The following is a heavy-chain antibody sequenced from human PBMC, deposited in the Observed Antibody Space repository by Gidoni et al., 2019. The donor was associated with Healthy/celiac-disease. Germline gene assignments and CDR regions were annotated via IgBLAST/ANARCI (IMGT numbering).Heavy chain of an antibody. CDR3: ARDIPYSSSPNFDY. D-gene: IGHD6-6*01. J-gene: IGHJ4*02. V-gene: IGHV3-21*01. Sequence: EVQLVESGGGLVKPGGSLSPFCAHSGFPFSSYSMHWVRQAPGQGLEWVSAISSSSSYIYYADSVKGRFTISRDNAKNSLYLQMNSLRAEDTAVYYCARDIPYSSSPNFDYWGQGTLVTVSS. CDR1: GFPFSSYS. CDR2: ISSSSSYI.